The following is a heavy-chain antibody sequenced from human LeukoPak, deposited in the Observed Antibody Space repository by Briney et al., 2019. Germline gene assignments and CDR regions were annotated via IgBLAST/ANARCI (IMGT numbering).Heavy chain of an antibody. J-gene: IGHJ3*02. V-gene: IGHV3-23*01. CDR3: ARPYSSSWYRDAFDI. CDR1: GFTFSSYA. D-gene: IGHD6-13*01. Sequence: GGSLRLSCAASGFTFSSYAMSWVRQAPGKGLEWVSAISGSGGSTYYADSVKGRFTISRDNSKNTLYLQMNSLRAEDTAVYYCARPYSSSWYRDAFDIWGQGTMVTVSS. CDR2: ISGSGGST.